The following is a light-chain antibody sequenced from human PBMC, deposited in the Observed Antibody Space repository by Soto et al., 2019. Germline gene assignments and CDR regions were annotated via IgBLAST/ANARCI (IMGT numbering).Light chain of an antibody. CDR3: QVWNSFSDHPYV. CDR2: DDS. CDR1: NIGPRK. J-gene: IGLJ7*01. V-gene: IGLV3-21*02. Sequence: SYGLSQPPSVSLAPGQTARISCGGANIGPRKVHWYQQKPGQAPVLIVYDDSGRPSGIPERFSGSNSGNTATLTISRVEAGDEADYYCQVWNSFSDHPYVFGSGTQLTVL.